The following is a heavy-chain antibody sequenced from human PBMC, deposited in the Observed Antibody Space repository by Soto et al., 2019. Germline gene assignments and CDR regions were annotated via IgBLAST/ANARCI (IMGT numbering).Heavy chain of an antibody. D-gene: IGHD6-6*01. CDR1: GFTFDDYT. J-gene: IGHJ6*02. V-gene: IGHV3-43*01. CDR3: AKDLAARPGALSGGYYYYGMDV. CDR2: ISWDGGST. Sequence: PGGSLRLSCSASGFTFDDYTMHWVRPAPGKGLEWVSLISWDGGSTYYADSVKGRFTISRDNSKDSLYLQMNSLRTEDTALYYCAKDLAARPGALSGGYYYYGMDVWGQGTTVTVSS.